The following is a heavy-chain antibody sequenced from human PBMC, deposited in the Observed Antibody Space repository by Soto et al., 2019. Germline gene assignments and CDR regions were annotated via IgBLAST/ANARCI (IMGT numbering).Heavy chain of an antibody. CDR3: AKLVGSGYYSDAFDI. CDR2: ISGSGGST. CDR1: VFTFSSYA. V-gene: IGHV3-23*01. J-gene: IGHJ3*02. Sequence: GGSLRLSCAASVFTFSSYAMSWVRQAPGKGLEWVSAISGSGGSTYYADSVKGRFTISRDNSKNTLYLQMNSLRAEDTAVYYCAKLVGSGYYSDAFDIWGQGTMVTVSS. D-gene: IGHD3-22*01.